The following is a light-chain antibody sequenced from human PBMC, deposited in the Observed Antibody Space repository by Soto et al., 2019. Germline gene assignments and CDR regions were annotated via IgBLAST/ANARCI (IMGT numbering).Light chain of an antibody. Sequence: QSVLTQPPSASGTPGQRVTISCSGSSSNIGSNTVNWYQQLPGTAPKLLIYSNNQRPSGVPDRFSGSKSGTSASLAISGLQSEDEADYYCAAWDDSLNGHVVFGAGTTLTVL. J-gene: IGLJ2*01. CDR3: AAWDDSLNGHVV. CDR1: SSNIGSNT. V-gene: IGLV1-44*01. CDR2: SNN.